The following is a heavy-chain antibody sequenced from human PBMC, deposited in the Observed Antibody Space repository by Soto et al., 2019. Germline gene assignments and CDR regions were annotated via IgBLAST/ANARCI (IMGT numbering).Heavy chain of an antibody. CDR1: GYTFTSYD. D-gene: IGHD2-8*01. Sequence: ASVKVSCKASGYTFTSYDINWVRQATGQGLEWMGWMNPNSGNTGYAQKFQGRVIMTRNTSISTAYMELSSLRSEDTAVYYCARVRSRRYCTNGVCPVRYNWFDPWGQGTLVTVSS. J-gene: IGHJ5*02. CDR2: MNPNSGNT. V-gene: IGHV1-8*01. CDR3: ARVRSRRYCTNGVCPVRYNWFDP.